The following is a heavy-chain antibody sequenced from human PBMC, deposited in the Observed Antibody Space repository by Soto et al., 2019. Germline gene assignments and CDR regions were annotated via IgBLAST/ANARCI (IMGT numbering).Heavy chain of an antibody. Sequence: QMQLVQSGPEVKKPGTSVKVSCKASGFTFTSSAVQWVRQARGQRLEWIGWIVVGSGNTNYAQKFQGRVTITRDMSTSTAYMELSSLRSEDTAVYYCAASTRYDFWSGSSYYYGMDVWGQGTTVTVSS. CDR1: GFTFTSSA. CDR2: IVVGSGNT. J-gene: IGHJ6*02. CDR3: AASTRYDFWSGSSYYYGMDV. V-gene: IGHV1-58*01. D-gene: IGHD3-3*01.